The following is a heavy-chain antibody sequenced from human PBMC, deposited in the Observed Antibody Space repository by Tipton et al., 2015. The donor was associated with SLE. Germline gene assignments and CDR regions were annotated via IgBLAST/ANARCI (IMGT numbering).Heavy chain of an antibody. J-gene: IGHJ1*01. CDR2: INHSGST. Sequence: TLSLTCAVYGGSFSGYYWSWIRQPPGKGLEWIGEINHSGSTNYNPSLKSRVTISVDTSKNQFSLKLSSVTAADTAIYYCARGWTKGSGSFAEYFQNWGQGTLVTVSS. D-gene: IGHD1-26*01. CDR3: ARGWTKGSGSFAEYFQN. V-gene: IGHV4-34*01. CDR1: GGSFSGYY.